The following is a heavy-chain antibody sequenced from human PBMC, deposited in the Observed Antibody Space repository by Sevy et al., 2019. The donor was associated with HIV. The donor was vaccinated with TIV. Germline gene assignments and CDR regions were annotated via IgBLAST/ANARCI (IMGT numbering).Heavy chain of an antibody. Sequence: GGSLRLSCEASGFTFSSYLMHWVRQSPGKGLVWVSRISSDGSPTNYADSVKGRFTISRDNAKNTLYLQMNSLRAEDTALYYCARGYSYGYGMDVWGQGTTVTVSS. CDR2: ISSDGSPT. CDR1: GFTFSSYL. D-gene: IGHD5-18*01. CDR3: ARGYSYGYGMDV. V-gene: IGHV3-74*01. J-gene: IGHJ6*02.